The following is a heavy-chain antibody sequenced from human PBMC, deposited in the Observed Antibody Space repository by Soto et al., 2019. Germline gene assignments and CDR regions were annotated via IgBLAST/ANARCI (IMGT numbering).Heavy chain of an antibody. CDR2: IYPGDSDT. Sequence: ESLKISCKGSGGSCISYWIGWVRQITGKGLEWMGIIYPGDSDTRYSPSFQGQVTISADKSISTAYLQWSSLKASDTAIYYCARTAAAGKYYYGVDVWGQGTTVTVSS. J-gene: IGHJ6*02. V-gene: IGHV5-51*01. CDR1: GGSCISYW. D-gene: IGHD6-13*01. CDR3: ARTAAAGKYYYGVDV.